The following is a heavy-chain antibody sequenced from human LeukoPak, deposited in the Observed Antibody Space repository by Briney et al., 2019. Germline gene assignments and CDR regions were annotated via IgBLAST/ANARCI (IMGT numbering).Heavy chain of an antibody. CDR3: ARDRYCSGGSCYPFDY. D-gene: IGHD2-15*01. V-gene: IGHV3-48*03. CDR1: GFTFSSYE. J-gene: IGHJ4*02. Sequence: GGSLRLSCAASGFTFSSYEMNWVRQAPGKGLEWVSYISSSGSTIYYADSVKGRFTISRDNAKNSLYLQMNSLRAEDTAVYYCARDRYCSGGSCYPFDYWCQGTLVTVSS. CDR2: ISSSGSTI.